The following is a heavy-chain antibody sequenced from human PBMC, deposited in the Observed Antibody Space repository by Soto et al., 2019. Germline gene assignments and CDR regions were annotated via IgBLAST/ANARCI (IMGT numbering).Heavy chain of an antibody. V-gene: IGHV3-30-3*01. CDR1: GLTFSTYA. CDR3: ARGCGSYGSVIADPY. J-gene: IGHJ4*02. D-gene: IGHD3-10*01. Sequence: QVQLVESGGGVVQPGRSLRLSCAASGLTFSTYAMHWVRQAPGKGLEWVAVISYDGNKKYYADSVRGRFTISRDNSKDTLFLQLNSLRAEHTAVYYSARGCGSYGSVIADPYCGRGTLITVAS. CDR2: ISYDGNKK.